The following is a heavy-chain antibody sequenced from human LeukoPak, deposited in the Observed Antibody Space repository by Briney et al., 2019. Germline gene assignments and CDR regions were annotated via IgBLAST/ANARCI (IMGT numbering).Heavy chain of an antibody. V-gene: IGHV4-39*07. CDR1: GGSISSSSYY. CDR2: IYYSGST. Sequence: PSETLSLTCTVSGGSISSSSYYWGWIRQPPGKGLEWIGSIYYSGSTYYNPSLKSRVTISVDTSKNQFSLKLSSVTAADTAVYYCARVPHRITMVRGAPIDWFDPWGQGTLVTVSS. D-gene: IGHD3-10*01. J-gene: IGHJ5*02. CDR3: ARVPHRITMVRGAPIDWFDP.